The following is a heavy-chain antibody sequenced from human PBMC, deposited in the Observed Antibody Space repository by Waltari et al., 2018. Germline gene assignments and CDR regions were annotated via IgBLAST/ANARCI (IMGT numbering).Heavy chain of an antibody. CDR3: TRNPGY. D-gene: IGHD2-15*01. CDR2: IKSDGTNI. Sequence: EVQLVESGGGLVQPGGSLRLSCAVSGFLYNDYWMDWVRQAPGQGLVWVSRIKSDGTNIKNADSVRGRFTISRDSAKNTFDLQMNSLRAEDTAVYYCTRNPGYWGQGTLVTVAS. V-gene: IGHV3-74*03. CDR1: GFLYNDYW. J-gene: IGHJ4*02.